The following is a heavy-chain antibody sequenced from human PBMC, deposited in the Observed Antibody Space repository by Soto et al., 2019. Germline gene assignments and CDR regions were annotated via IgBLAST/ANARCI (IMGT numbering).Heavy chain of an antibody. V-gene: IGHV1-18*01. Sequence: QVQLVQSGAEVKKPGASVKVSCKASGYTFTSYGISWVRQAPGQGLEWMGWISAYNGNTNYAQKLQGRVTMTTDTSTSTAYMELRSLRSDDTAVYYCARGDTRYCSGGSCSTATNPLFHWGQGTLVTVSS. J-gene: IGHJ4*02. CDR1: GYTFTSYG. CDR3: ARGDTRYCSGGSCSTATNPLFH. D-gene: IGHD2-15*01. CDR2: ISAYNGNT.